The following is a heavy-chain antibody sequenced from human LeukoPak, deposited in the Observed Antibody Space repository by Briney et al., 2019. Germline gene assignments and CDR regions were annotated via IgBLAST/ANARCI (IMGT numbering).Heavy chain of an antibody. CDR3: AKGPNFGSWRAVDY. Sequence: PGESLTLSCAASDSTFRSHDMSWVRQTLEKGLEWVSSIAGDGASFYADSVRGRFTISRDKSQNILYLQMNSLRADDTAIYYCAKGPNFGSWRAVDYWGQGRLVTVSS. CDR2: IAGDGAS. D-gene: IGHD3-10*01. J-gene: IGHJ4*02. V-gene: IGHV3-23*01. CDR1: DSTFRSHD.